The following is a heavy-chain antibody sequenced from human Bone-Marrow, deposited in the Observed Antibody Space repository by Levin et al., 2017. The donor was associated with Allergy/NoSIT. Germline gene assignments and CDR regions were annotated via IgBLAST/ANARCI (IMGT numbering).Heavy chain of an antibody. D-gene: IGHD6-13*01. CDR3: ATHSSSWFDAFDI. J-gene: IGHJ3*02. CDR2: MYPGDSDI. V-gene: IGHV5-51*01. CDR1: GYSFTSYW. Sequence: GESLKISCKGSGYSFTSYWIGWVRQMPGKGLEWMGIMYPGDSDIRYSPSFQGQVAISADNSISTAYLQWSSLKASDTAIYYCATHSSSWFDAFDIWGQGTMVTVSS.